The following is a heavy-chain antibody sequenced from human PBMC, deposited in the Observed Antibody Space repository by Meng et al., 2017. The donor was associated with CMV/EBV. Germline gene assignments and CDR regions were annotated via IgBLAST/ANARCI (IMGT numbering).Heavy chain of an antibody. D-gene: IGHD3-9*01. CDR2: ISSVRNYV. J-gene: IGHJ4*02. V-gene: IGHV3-21*01. Sequence: GESLKISCVASGFAFSRCSMNWVRQAPGKGLEWVSSISSVRNYVDYVDSVKGRFTISRDNAKNSLFLQMNSLRADDTAVYYCARKGEYSGYDNYYGSVHWGQGTSVTVSS. CDR3: ARKGEYSGYDNYYGSVH. CDR1: GFAFSRCS.